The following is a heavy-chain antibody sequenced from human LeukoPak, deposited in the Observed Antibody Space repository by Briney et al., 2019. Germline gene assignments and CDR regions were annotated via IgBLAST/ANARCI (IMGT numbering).Heavy chain of an antibody. J-gene: IGHJ4*02. CDR2: IYPGDSDT. V-gene: IGHV5-51*01. Sequence: GASLKISCKDSGYGLTTYWIGWVRQMPGKGLEWMGIIYPGDSDTRYSPSFQGQVTISADKSISTAYLQWSSLKATDTAMYYCARRSHRGIYVESWGQGTLVTVSS. D-gene: IGHD5-24*01. CDR3: ARRSHRGIYVES. CDR1: GYGLTTYW.